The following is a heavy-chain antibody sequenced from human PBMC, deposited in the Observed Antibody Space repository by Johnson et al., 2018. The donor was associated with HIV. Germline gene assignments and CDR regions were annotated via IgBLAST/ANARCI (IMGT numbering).Heavy chain of an antibody. Sequence: VQLVESGGGVVRPGGSLRLSCAVSGFTFDDYGMSWVRQVPGKGLEWVSVISSGGDTYYADSVRGRFSISRDNSKNSLYLQMNSLRAEDTAVYYCARDSYYFWRGYPDAFDIWGQGTMVTVSS. V-gene: IGHV3-66*01. D-gene: IGHD3-3*01. CDR3: ARDSYYFWRGYPDAFDI. J-gene: IGHJ3*02. CDR1: GFTFDDYG. CDR2: ISSGGDT.